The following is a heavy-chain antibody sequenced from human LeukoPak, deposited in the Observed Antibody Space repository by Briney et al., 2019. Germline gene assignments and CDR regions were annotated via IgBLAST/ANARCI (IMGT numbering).Heavy chain of an antibody. V-gene: IGHV1-8*01. J-gene: IGHJ3*02. D-gene: IGHD3-10*01. CDR3: AIPGSGSSDAFDI. CDR2: MNPNSGNT. CDR1: GYSFTSYD. Sequence: GASVKVSCKASGYSFTSYDINWVRQATGQGLEWMGWMNPNSGNTGYEQKFQGRVTMTRNTSISTAYMELSSLRSEDTAVYYCAIPGSGSSDAFDIWGQGTMVTVSS.